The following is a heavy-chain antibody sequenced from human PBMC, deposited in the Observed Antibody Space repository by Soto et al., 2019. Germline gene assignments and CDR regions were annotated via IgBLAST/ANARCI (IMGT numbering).Heavy chain of an antibody. CDR1: GYTFINYY. D-gene: IGHD1-1*01. CDR2: INPSGGST. CDR3: ARNDKSGLDY. Sequence: QVQLVQSGAEVKKPGASVKVSCKASGYTFINYYIHWVRQAPGQGLEWMGMINPSGGSTSYAQKFQGRVTMTSDTSTRTVYMELSSLRSEDTAVYYCARNDKSGLDYWGQGTLDTVSS. V-gene: IGHV1-46*01. J-gene: IGHJ4*02.